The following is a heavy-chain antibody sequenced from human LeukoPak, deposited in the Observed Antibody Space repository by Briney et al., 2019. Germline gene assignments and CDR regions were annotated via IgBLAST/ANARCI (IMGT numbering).Heavy chain of an antibody. Sequence: SETLSLTCTVSGGSITSGTYYWSWIRQHPGKGLEWIGYIYYGGSTYYNPSLKSRVTISVDTSKNQFSLKLTSVAAADTAVYFCARGVGGNFHYWGQGTLVTVSS. CDR3: ARGVGGNFHY. D-gene: IGHD3-16*01. V-gene: IGHV4-31*03. CDR1: GGSITSGTYY. CDR2: IYYGGST. J-gene: IGHJ4*02.